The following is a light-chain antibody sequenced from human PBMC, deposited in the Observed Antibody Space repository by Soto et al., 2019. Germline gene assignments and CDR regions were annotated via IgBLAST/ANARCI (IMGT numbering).Light chain of an antibody. CDR3: AAWDDSLSAL. Sequence: QSALTQPPSASGTPGQTVTISCSGSSSNIGNNYVYWYQQLPATAPKLLIYNNNQRPSGVPDRFSGSKSGTSASLAISGLRSEDEADYYCAAWDDSLSALFGGGTKLTVL. CDR2: NNN. V-gene: IGLV1-47*02. CDR1: SSNIGNNY. J-gene: IGLJ2*01.